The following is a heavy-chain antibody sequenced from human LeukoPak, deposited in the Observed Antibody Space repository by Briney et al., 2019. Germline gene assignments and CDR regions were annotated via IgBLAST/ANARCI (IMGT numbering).Heavy chain of an antibody. CDR1: GFTFRSYA. J-gene: IGHJ4*02. V-gene: IGHV3-30-3*01. D-gene: IGHD6-19*01. CDR3: ARELDGSGWYGVDY. Sequence: PGGSLRLSCAVSGFTFRSYAMHWVRQAPGKGLESVAFISYDGSNKYYADSVKGRFTISRDNSRNTLYLQMNSLRPEDTAVYYCARELDGSGWYGVDYWGQGTLVTVSS. CDR2: ISYDGSNK.